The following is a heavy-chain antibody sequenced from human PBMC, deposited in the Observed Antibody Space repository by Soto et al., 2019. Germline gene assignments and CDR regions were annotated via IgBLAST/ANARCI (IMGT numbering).Heavy chain of an antibody. CDR1: GFTVSINY. CDR2: IFTGGTT. Sequence: VGSLRLSCAASGFTVSINYMSWVRQPPEKGLEWVSVIFTGGTTSYADSVKGRFTISKDDSKNTLYLQMNSLRAEDTAVYYCARDYTFYSFYGMDGWGQGTTVTVSS. J-gene: IGHJ6*02. V-gene: IGHV3-53*01. CDR3: ARDYTFYSFYGMDG.